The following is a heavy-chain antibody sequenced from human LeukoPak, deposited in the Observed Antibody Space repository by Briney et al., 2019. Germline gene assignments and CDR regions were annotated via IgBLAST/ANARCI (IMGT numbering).Heavy chain of an antibody. J-gene: IGHJ5*02. CDR3: ARVADSSGYWFDP. Sequence: KSSETLSLTCTVSGGSISSYYWSWIRQPPGKGLEWIGYIYYSGSTNYNPSLKSRVTISVDTSKNQFSLKLSSVTAADTAVYYCARVADSSGYWFDPWGQGTLVTVSS. CDR2: IYYSGST. D-gene: IGHD3-22*01. CDR1: GGSISSYY. V-gene: IGHV4-59*01.